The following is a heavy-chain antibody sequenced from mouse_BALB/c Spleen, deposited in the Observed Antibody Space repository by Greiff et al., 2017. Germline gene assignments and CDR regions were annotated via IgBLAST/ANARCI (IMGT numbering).Heavy chain of an antibody. J-gene: IGHJ3*01. V-gene: IGHV5-6*01. D-gene: IGHD1-1*01. CDR1: GFTFSSYG. CDR2: ISSGGSYT. CDR3: ARHEGYYYCWFAY. Sequence: EVHLVESGGDLVKPGGSLKLSCAASGFTFSSYGMSWVRQTPDKRLEWVATISSGGSYTYYPDSVKGRFTISRDNAKNTLYLQMSSLKSEDTAMYYCARHEGYYYCWFAYWGQGTLVTVSA.